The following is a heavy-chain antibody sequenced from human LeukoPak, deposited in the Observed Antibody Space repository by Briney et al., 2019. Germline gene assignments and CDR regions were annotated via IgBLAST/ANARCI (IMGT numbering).Heavy chain of an antibody. CDR1: GFTFSSYA. Sequence: AQSLTLSCAASGFTFSSYAMSWVRQAQAKGLDLLSDISGSGGSTYYADSVKGRFTISRNNSKNTLYLQMNSLRAEDTAVYYCAKDLPVAGSRFDYWGQGTLVTVSS. CDR3: AKDLPVAGSRFDY. D-gene: IGHD6-19*01. CDR2: ISGSGGST. V-gene: IGHV3-23*01. J-gene: IGHJ4*02.